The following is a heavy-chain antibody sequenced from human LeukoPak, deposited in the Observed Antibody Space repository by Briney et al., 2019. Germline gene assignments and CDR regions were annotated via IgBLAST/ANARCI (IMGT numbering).Heavy chain of an antibody. CDR2: INHSGST. V-gene: IGHV4-34*01. CDR3: ARVFSGSYGY. CDR1: GGSFSGYY. D-gene: IGHD1-26*01. Sequence: SQTLSLTCAVYGGSFSGYYWSWIRQPPGKGLEWIGEINHSGSTNYNPSLKSRVTISVDTSKNQFSLKLSSVTAADTAVYYCARVFSGSYGYWGQGTLVTVSS. J-gene: IGHJ4*02.